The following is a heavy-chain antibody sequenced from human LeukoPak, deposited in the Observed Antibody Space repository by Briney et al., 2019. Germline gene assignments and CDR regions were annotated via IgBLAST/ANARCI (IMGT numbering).Heavy chain of an antibody. J-gene: IGHJ4*02. V-gene: IGHV3-7*01. CDR1: GFTFSSDW. D-gene: IGHD2-2*01. Sequence: GGSLRLSCAASGFTFSSDWMSWVRQAPGKGLEWVAHIKQDGSEKYYVDSVKGRFTISRDNAKNSRYLQMHTLRAEDTAVYYCARDASCSSTSCYFSFAYWGQGPLVTVPS. CDR3: ARDASCSSTSCYFSFAY. CDR2: IKQDGSEK.